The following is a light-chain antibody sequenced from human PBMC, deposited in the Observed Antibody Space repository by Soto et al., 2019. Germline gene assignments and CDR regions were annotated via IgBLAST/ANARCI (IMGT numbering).Light chain of an antibody. Sequence: QSALTQPASVSGSSGQSITISCTGTSSDVGGYNYVSWYQQHPGKAPKLLIYEVSTRPSGVSNRFSGSKSDNTASLTISGLQAEDEADYYCSSYTSDSILGVFGGGTKVTVL. V-gene: IGLV2-14*01. CDR1: SSDVGGYNY. J-gene: IGLJ2*01. CDR2: EVS. CDR3: SSYTSDSILGV.